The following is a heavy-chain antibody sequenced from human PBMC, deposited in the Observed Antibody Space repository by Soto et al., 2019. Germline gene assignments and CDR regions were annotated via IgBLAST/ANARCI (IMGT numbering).Heavy chain of an antibody. J-gene: IGHJ6*02. CDR3: RSSSRYSTDV. CDR2: IYGTGNT. V-gene: IGHV4-39*01. CDR1: GGSISSSFY. Sequence: QLQLQESGPGLVKPSETLSLSCTVSGGSISSSFYWGWNRQPPGKGLEWIGSIYGTGNTYYNPSLKGRVTISADTSKNQFFLNLISVTAADTAVYYCRSSSRYSTDVWGQGATVTVSS. D-gene: IGHD6-19*01.